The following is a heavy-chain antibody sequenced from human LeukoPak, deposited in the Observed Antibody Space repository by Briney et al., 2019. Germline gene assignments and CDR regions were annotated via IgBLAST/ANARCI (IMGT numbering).Heavy chain of an antibody. D-gene: IGHD2-15*01. CDR2: IIPFFGIA. Sequence: AASVKVSCKASVGTFSSYAISWVRQAPGQGLDWMGRIIPFFGIANYAQKFQGRVTNTADKSTSTAYMELSSLRSEDTAVYYCARTGTYCSGGSCYWGYYYYGMDVWGQGTTVTVSS. V-gene: IGHV1-69*04. J-gene: IGHJ6*02. CDR1: VGTFSSYA. CDR3: ARTGTYCSGGSCYWGYYYYGMDV.